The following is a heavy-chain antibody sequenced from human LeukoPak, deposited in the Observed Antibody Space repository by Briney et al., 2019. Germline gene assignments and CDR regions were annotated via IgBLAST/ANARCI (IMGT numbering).Heavy chain of an antibody. Sequence: ASVKVSCKASGYTFTGYYMHWVRQAPGQGLEWMGWMNPNSGNTGYAQKFQGRVTMTRNTSISTAYMELSSLRSEDTAVYYCARGRGNVLLWFGELLIGHHYYMDVWGKGTTVTISS. V-gene: IGHV1-8*02. J-gene: IGHJ6*03. CDR3: ARGRGNVLLWFGELLIGHHYYMDV. D-gene: IGHD3-10*01. CDR1: GYTFTGYY. CDR2: MNPNSGNT.